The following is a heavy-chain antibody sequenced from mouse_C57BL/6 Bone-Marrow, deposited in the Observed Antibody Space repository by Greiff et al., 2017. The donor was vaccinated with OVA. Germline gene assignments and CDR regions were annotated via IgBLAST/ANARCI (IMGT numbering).Heavy chain of an antibody. CDR3: SFYCCRSYRYFYV. CDR2: INPNYGTT. V-gene: IGHV1-39*01. Sequence: EVKLMESGPELVKPGASVKISCKASGYSFTDYNMNWVKQSNGKSLECIGVINPNYGTTSYNQKFKGKATLTVDQSSSTAYMQLNSLNSEDSAVYYCSFYCCRSYRYFYVWGTGTTVTVSS. CDR1: GYSFTDYN. D-gene: IGHD1-1*01. J-gene: IGHJ1*03.